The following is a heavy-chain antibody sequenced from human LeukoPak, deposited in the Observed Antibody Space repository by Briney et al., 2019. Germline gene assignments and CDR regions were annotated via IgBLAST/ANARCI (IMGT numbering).Heavy chain of an antibody. J-gene: IGHJ3*02. CDR1: GFTFSSYG. CDR2: ISGSGGST. V-gene: IGHV3-23*01. D-gene: IGHD3-22*01. CDR3: ARRYYYDSILPTYDAFDI. Sequence: QTGGSLRLSCAASGFTFSSYGMSWVRQAPGKGLEWVSAISGSGGSTYYADSVKGRFTISRDNSKNTLYLQMNSLRAEDTAVYYCARRYYYDSILPTYDAFDIWGQGTMVTVSS.